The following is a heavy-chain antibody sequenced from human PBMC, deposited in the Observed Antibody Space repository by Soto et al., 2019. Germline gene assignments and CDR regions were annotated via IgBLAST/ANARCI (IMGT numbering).Heavy chain of an antibody. CDR2: MNPNSGNT. Sequence: ASVKVSCKASGYTFTSYDINWVRQATGQGLEWMGWMNPNSGNTGYAQKFQGRVTMTRNTSISTAYMELSSLRSEDTAVYYCARGTKDIVVVPAAMSYYYYMDVWGKGTTVTVSS. D-gene: IGHD2-2*01. V-gene: IGHV1-8*01. CDR1: GYTFTSYD. J-gene: IGHJ6*03. CDR3: ARGTKDIVVVPAAMSYYYYMDV.